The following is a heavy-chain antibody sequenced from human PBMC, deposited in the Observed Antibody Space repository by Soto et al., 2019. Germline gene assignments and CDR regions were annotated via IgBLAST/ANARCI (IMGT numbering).Heavy chain of an antibody. D-gene: IGHD2-21*01. Sequence: NPSETLSLTCTVSGGSISSGDYYWSWIRQPPGKGLEWIGYIYYSGSTYYNPSLKSRVTISVDTSKNQFSLKPSSVTAADTAVYYCARVPTYSGMDVWGQGTTVTVSS. CDR1: GGSISSGDYY. J-gene: IGHJ6*02. V-gene: IGHV4-30-4*01. CDR3: ARVPTYSGMDV. CDR2: IYYSGST.